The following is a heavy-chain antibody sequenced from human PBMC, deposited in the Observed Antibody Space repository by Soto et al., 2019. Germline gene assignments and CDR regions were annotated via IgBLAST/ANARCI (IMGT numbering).Heavy chain of an antibody. V-gene: IGHV3-30*18. Sequence: QVQLVESGGGVVQPGKSLRLSCAGSGFTFSSYGMDWVRQAPGKGLERVAVISYDGSNKYYADSVKGRFTISRDNSKNTLYLQMSSLRADDTAVYYCAKDRMGAGVRGYFDYWGQGTLVTVSS. D-gene: IGHD3-10*01. CDR1: GFTFSSYG. CDR3: AKDRMGAGVRGYFDY. J-gene: IGHJ4*02. CDR2: ISYDGSNK.